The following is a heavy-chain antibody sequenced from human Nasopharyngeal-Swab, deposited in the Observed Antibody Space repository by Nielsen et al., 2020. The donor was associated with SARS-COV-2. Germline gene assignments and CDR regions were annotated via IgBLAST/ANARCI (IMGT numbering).Heavy chain of an antibody. CDR3: ARLPGIAAAGRERYYYYYMDV. Sequence: GGSLRLSCAASGFTFSSYGMHWVRQAPGKGLEWVAVIWYDGSNKYYADSVKGRFTISRDNSKNTLYLQMNSLRAEDTAVYYCARLPGIAAAGRERYYYYYMDVWGKGTTVTVSS. D-gene: IGHD6-13*01. CDR1: GFTFSSYG. J-gene: IGHJ6*03. V-gene: IGHV3-33*01. CDR2: IWYDGSNK.